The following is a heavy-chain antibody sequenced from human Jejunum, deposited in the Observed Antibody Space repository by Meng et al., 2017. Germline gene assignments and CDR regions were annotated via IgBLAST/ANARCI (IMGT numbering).Heavy chain of an antibody. Sequence: GGSLRLSCKGFGYSFSNYWIGWVRQMPRKGPEWMGIIYPGDSDTTYSPSVQGRVTISADTSISTTYLQWSSLKASDTAIYYCARQVRTGHYNYWGQGTQVTVSS. D-gene: IGHD2-8*02. CDR1: GYSFSNYW. CDR3: ARQVRTGHYNY. CDR2: IYPGDSDT. J-gene: IGHJ4*02. V-gene: IGHV5-51*01.